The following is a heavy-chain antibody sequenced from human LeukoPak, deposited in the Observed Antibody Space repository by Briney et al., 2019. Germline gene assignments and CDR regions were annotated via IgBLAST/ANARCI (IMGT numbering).Heavy chain of an antibody. CDR1: GFTFSNYW. Sequence: PGGSLRLSCAPSGFTFSNYWMHWVRQAPGKGLMWVSRINSDGSITNYADSVKGRFTISRDNAENTLYLLKNILSADDTAVYYCTGSSGPNWFDPWGQGTLVTVSS. J-gene: IGHJ5*02. V-gene: IGHV3-74*01. CDR2: INSDGSIT. D-gene: IGHD3-22*01. CDR3: TGSSGPNWFDP.